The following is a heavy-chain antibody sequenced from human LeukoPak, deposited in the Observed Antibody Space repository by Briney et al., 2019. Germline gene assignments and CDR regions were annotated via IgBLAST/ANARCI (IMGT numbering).Heavy chain of an antibody. V-gene: IGHV4-59*01. J-gene: IGHJ4*02. CDR1: GGSISSYY. D-gene: IGHD6-19*01. Sequence: SETLSLTCTVSGGSISSYYWSWIRQPPGKGLEWIGYIYYSGSTNYNPSLKSRVTISVDTSKNQFSLKLSSVTAADTAVYYCARCRGWWKHSFDYWGQGTLVTVSS. CDR2: IYYSGST. CDR3: ARCRGWWKHSFDY.